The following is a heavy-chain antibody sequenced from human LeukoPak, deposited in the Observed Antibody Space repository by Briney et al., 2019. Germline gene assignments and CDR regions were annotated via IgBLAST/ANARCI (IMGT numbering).Heavy chain of an antibody. Sequence: ASVKDSCKASGYTFANFYMHWVRQAPGQGLEWMGIINPSGGSTSYAQKFQGRVTMTTDTSTSTAYMELRSLRSDDTAVYYCARDLGYYYGSGSYTDAFDIWGQGTMVTVSS. V-gene: IGHV1-46*01. CDR2: INPSGGST. CDR1: GYTFANFY. CDR3: ARDLGYYYGSGSYTDAFDI. D-gene: IGHD3-10*01. J-gene: IGHJ3*02.